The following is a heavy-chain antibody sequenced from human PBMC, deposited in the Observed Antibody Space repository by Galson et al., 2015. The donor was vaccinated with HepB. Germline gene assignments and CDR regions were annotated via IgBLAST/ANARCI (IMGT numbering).Heavy chain of an antibody. J-gene: IGHJ4*02. V-gene: IGHV3-30*18. D-gene: IGHD5-12*01. CDR1: GFTFSSYG. Sequence: SLRLSCAASGFTFSSYGMHWVRQAPGKGLEWVAVISYDGSNKYYADSVKGRFTISRDNSKNTLYLQMNSLRAEDTAVYYCAKVRIVAANGEIDYWGQGTLVTVSS. CDR3: AKVRIVAANGEIDY. CDR2: ISYDGSNK.